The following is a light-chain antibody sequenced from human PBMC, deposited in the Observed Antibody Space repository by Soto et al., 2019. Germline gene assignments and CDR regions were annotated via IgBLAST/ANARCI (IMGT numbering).Light chain of an antibody. J-gene: IGKJ2*01. Sequence: EILLTQSPGTLSLSPGERATLSCRASQSVSSSYLAWYQQKPGQAPRLLIYGASNRATGIPDRFSGSGSGTDFTLTISRLEPEDFAIYYCLQYGSSPYTFGQGTTLEIK. V-gene: IGKV3-20*01. CDR3: LQYGSSPYT. CDR2: GAS. CDR1: QSVSSSY.